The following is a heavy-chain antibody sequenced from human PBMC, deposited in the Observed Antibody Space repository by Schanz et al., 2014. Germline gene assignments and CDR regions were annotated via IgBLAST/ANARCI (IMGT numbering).Heavy chain of an antibody. CDR1: GGSFSGYF. J-gene: IGHJ4*02. V-gene: IGHV4-34*01. CDR3: ARHLAESAAAAFDS. CDR2: ISHSGRT. Sequence: QVQLQQWGAGLLKPSETLSLTCAVYGGSFSGYFWSWTRQSPEKGLEGIGEISHSGRTTYNPSPKSRATISVDTSKNQFFLKLSSVAAADTAVYYCARHLAESAAAAFDSWGQGTLVAVSS. D-gene: IGHD2-2*01.